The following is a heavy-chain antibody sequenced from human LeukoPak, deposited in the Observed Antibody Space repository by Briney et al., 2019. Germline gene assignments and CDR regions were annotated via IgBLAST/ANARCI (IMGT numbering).Heavy chain of an antibody. CDR2: IYYSGST. CDR3: ARSSSSSWLIFDY. J-gene: IGHJ4*02. V-gene: IGHV4-59*08. CDR1: GGSISSYY. D-gene: IGHD6-13*01. Sequence: SETLSLTCTVSGGSISSYYWSWIRQPPGKGLEWIGYIYYSGSTNYNPSLKSRVTISVDTSKNQLSLKLSSVTAADTAVYYCARSSSSSWLIFDYWGQGTLVTVSS.